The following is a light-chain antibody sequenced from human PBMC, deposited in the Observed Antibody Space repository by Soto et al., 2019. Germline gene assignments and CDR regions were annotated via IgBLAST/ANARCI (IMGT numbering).Light chain of an antibody. Sequence: VHRTESPSTLSAYVLYRVTITCLASQSVSRWLAWYKQKPGKAPKLLIYNSSSLESGVPSRFSGSGSGTEITLTISSLQPDDFATYYCQQYNSYSCTFGQGAKV. CDR3: QQYNSYSCT. V-gene: IGKV1-5*03. CDR1: QSVSRW. J-gene: IGKJ1*01. CDR2: NSS.